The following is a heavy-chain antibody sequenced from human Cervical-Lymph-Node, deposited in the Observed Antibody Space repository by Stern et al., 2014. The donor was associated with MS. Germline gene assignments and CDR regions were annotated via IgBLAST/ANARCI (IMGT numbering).Heavy chain of an antibody. CDR2: ISSSSSYR. V-gene: IGHV3-21*01. CDR3: ARDSSSWYGVDY. J-gene: IGHJ4*02. CDR1: GFTFSSYS. Sequence: VQLVQSGGGLVKPGGSLRLSCAASGFTFSSYSMHWVRQAPGTGLEWVSSISSSSSYRDYADSVKGRFTISRDNAKNSLYLQMNSLRAEDTAVYYCARDSSSWYGVDYWGQGTLVTVSS. D-gene: IGHD6-13*01.